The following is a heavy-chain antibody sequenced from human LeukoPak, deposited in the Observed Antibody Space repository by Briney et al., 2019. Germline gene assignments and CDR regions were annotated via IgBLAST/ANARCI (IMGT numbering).Heavy chain of an antibody. CDR1: GGSFSGYY. Sequence: SETLSLTCAVYGGSFSGYYWSWIRQPPGKELEWIGEINHSGSTNYNPSLKSRVTISVDTSKNQFSLKLSSVTAADTAVYYCARWRIAVAGGDYWGQGTLVTVSS. D-gene: IGHD6-19*01. CDR3: ARWRIAVAGGDY. V-gene: IGHV4-34*01. CDR2: INHSGST. J-gene: IGHJ4*02.